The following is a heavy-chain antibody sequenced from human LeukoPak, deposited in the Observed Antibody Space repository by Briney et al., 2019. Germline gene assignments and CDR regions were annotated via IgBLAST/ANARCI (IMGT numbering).Heavy chain of an antibody. V-gene: IGHV3-66*01. D-gene: IGHD6-6*01. Sequence: GGSLRLSCAASGFTVSSNYMSWVRQAPGKGLEWVSVIYSGGSTYHADSVKGRFTISRDNSKNTLYLQMNSLRDEDTAVYYCARVRLAALDYWGQGTLVTVSS. CDR2: IYSGGST. CDR1: GFTVSSNY. J-gene: IGHJ4*02. CDR3: ARVRLAALDY.